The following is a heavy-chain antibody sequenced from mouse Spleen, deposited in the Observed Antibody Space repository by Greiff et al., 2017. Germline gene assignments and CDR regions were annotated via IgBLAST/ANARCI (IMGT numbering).Heavy chain of an antibody. CDR3: ARTGYYGYDVGLYYFDY. Sequence: VQLQQPGAELVKPGASVKLSCKASGYTFTSYWMHWVKQRPGQGLEWIGMIHPNSGSTNYNEKFKSKATLTVDKSSSTAYMQLKSLTSEDSAVYYCARTGYYGYDVGLYYFDYWGQGTTLTVSS. CDR1: GYTFTSYW. D-gene: IGHD2-2*01. J-gene: IGHJ2*01. CDR2: IHPNSGST. V-gene: IGHV1-64*01.